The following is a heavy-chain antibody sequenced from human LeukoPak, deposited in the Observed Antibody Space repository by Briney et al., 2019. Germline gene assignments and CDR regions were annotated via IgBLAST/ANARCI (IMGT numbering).Heavy chain of an antibody. CDR3: ARGRSYDYVWGSYRLVPYFDY. Sequence: PSETLSLTCTVSGGSISSSSYYWGWIRQPPGKGLEWIGYIYYSGSTYYNPSLKSRVTISVDTSKNQFSLKLSSVTAADTAVYYCARGRSYDYVWGSYRLVPYFDYWGQGTLVTVSS. CDR2: IYYSGST. J-gene: IGHJ4*02. V-gene: IGHV4-31*03. D-gene: IGHD3-16*02. CDR1: GGSISSSSYY.